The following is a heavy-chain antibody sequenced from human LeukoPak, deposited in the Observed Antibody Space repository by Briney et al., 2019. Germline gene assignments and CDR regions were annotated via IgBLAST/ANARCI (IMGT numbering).Heavy chain of an antibody. CDR1: GYRFTSYW. Sequence: GESLEISFQGSGYRFTSYWIGWVRPMPGKGLEWMGIIYPGDSDTRYSPSFQGQVTISADKSISTAYLQWSSLKASDTAMYYCARRDSSGYYYFDYWGQGTLVTVPS. D-gene: IGHD3-22*01. J-gene: IGHJ4*02. CDR2: IYPGDSDT. V-gene: IGHV5-51*01. CDR3: ARRDSSGYYYFDY.